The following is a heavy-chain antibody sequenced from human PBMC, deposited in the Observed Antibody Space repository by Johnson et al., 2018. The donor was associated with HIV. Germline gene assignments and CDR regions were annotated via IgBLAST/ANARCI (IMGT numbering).Heavy chain of an antibody. V-gene: IGHV3-NL1*01. J-gene: IGHJ3*02. CDR2: INWNGGST. CDR1: GFTFSNYP. CDR3: TWRDLLRAFDI. Sequence: QVQLVESGGGVVQPGRSQRLSCAASGFTFSNYPMHWVRQAPGKGLEWVSGINWNGGSTGYADSVKGRFTISRDNSKNTLYLQMNSLRAEDAAVYYCTWRDLLRAFDIWGQGTMVTVSS. D-gene: IGHD2-15*01.